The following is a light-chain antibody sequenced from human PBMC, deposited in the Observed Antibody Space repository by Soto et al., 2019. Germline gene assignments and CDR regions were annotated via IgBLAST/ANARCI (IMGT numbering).Light chain of an antibody. CDR3: QQYGSRWPWT. J-gene: IGKJ1*01. CDR2: GAS. V-gene: IGKV3-20*01. Sequence: EIVLTQSPGTLSLSPGERATLSCRASQSVSNNYLAWYQQKPGQAPRLLIYGASNRATGIPDRFSGSGSGTDFTLTISRLEPEDFAVYYCQQYGSRWPWTFGQGTKVDIK. CDR1: QSVSNNY.